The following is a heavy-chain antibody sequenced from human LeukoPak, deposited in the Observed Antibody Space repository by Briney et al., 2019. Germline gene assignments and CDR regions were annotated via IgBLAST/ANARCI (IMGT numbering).Heavy chain of an antibody. V-gene: IGHV3-23*01. Sequence: GGSLRLSCAASGFTFSSYVMSWVRQAPGKGLEWVSAISGSGGSTYYADSVKGRFTISRDNSKNTLYLQMNSLRAEDTAVYYCAKDENYYDSSGYPPSPYWGQGTLVTVSS. D-gene: IGHD3-22*01. CDR1: GFTFSSYV. CDR3: AKDENYYDSSGYPPSPY. CDR2: ISGSGGST. J-gene: IGHJ4*02.